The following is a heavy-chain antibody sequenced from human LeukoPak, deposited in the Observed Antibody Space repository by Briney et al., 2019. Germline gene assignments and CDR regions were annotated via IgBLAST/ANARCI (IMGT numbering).Heavy chain of an antibody. CDR1: GFTFSSYA. V-gene: IGHV3-23*01. CDR2: ISGSGGST. J-gene: IGHJ4*02. D-gene: IGHD3-9*01. Sequence: GVSLRLSCAASGFTFSSYAMSWVRQAPGKGLEWVSAISGSGGSTYYADSVKGRFTISRDNSKNTLYLQMNSLRAEDTAVYYCASRCTYYDILTGGSDLDYWGQGTLVTVSS. CDR3: ASRCTYYDILTGGSDLDY.